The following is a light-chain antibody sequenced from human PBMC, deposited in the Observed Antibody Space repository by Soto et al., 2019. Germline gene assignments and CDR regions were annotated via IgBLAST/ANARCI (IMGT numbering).Light chain of an antibody. CDR2: DAS. CDR3: QQRSNWPLT. V-gene: IGKV3-11*01. J-gene: IGKJ4*01. CDR1: QSVSSS. Sequence: EIVLTQSPATLSLSPGERATPSCRASQSVSSSLAWYQQKPGQAPRLLIYDASNRDTGIPARFSGSGSGTDFTLTITSLEPEDFAVYYCQQRSNWPLTFGGGTKVEIK.